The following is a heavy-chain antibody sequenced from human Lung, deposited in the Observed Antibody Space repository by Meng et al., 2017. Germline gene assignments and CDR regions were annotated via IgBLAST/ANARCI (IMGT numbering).Heavy chain of an antibody. Sequence: QVQVVQSGAEVRNPRVSVKASCTTSGYTFIRHGITWVRQAPGQGLEWMGWISVHNGNTNYAEKFQGRVTMTTDTSTNTAYMELRSLTSDDTAVYYCARDLKPEGIATEYLDYWGQGTLVTVSS. CDR2: ISVHNGNT. J-gene: IGHJ4*02. CDR3: ARDLKPEGIATEYLDY. CDR1: GYTFIRHG. V-gene: IGHV1-18*01. D-gene: IGHD6-13*01.